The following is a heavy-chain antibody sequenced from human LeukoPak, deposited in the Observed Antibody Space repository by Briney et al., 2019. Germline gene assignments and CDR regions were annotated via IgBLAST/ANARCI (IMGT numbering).Heavy chain of an antibody. D-gene: IGHD6-13*01. V-gene: IGHV1-69*04. J-gene: IGHJ4*02. CDR2: IIPILGIA. Sequence: GASVKVSCKASGYTFTGYYMHWVRQAPGQGLEWMGRIIPILGIANYAQKFQGRVTITADKSTSTAYMELSSLRSEDTAVYYCARGWVSSSWYSEYYFDYWGQGTLVTVSS. CDR1: GYTFTGYY. CDR3: ARGWVSSSWYSEYYFDY.